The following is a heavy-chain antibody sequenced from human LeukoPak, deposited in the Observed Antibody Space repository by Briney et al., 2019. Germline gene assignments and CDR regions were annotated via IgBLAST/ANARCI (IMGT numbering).Heavy chain of an antibody. CDR1: GGSLSSGSYY. D-gene: IGHD3-16*01. CDR3: ARSPVWWFDP. Sequence: PSQTLSLTCTVSGGSLSSGSYYWSWIRQPAGKGLEWLGRIYTSGSTNYNPSLKSRVTISVDTSKNQFSLKLSSVTAADTAVYYCARSPVWWFDPWGQGTLVTVSS. V-gene: IGHV4-61*02. J-gene: IGHJ5*02. CDR2: IYTSGST.